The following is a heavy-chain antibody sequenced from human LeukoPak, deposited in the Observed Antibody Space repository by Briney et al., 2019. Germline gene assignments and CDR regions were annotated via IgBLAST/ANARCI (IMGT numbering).Heavy chain of an antibody. V-gene: IGHV4-59*01. CDR2: IYYSGST. J-gene: IGHJ4*02. Sequence: SETLSLTCTVSGGSISSNYWSWIRQPPGKGLEWIGYIYYSGSTNYNPSLKSRVTISVDTSKNQFSLKLSSVTAADTAVYYCARSIGSYGIDPFDSWGQGTLVTVSS. CDR1: GGSISSNY. D-gene: IGHD5-18*01. CDR3: ARSIGSYGIDPFDS.